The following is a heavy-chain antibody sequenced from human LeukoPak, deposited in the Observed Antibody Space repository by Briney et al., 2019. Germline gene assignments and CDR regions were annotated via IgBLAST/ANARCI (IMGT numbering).Heavy chain of an antibody. V-gene: IGHV3-7*01. D-gene: IGHD3-3*01. CDR1: GFTFRTYW. Sequence: GGSLRLSCAASGFTFRTYWLTWVRQAPGKGLEWVANINQDGSEKSYVDSVKGRFTISRDNAKNSLYLQMNSLRAEDTAVYYCAREITIFGVAPGYWGQGTLVTVSS. J-gene: IGHJ4*02. CDR3: AREITIFGVAPGY. CDR2: INQDGSEK.